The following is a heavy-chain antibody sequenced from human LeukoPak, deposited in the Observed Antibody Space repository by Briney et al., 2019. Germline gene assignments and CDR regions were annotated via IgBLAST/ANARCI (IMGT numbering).Heavy chain of an antibody. CDR1: GYTFTGYY. Sequence: ASVKVSCKASGYTFTGYYMHWVRQAPGQGLEWMGWINPNSGGTNYAQKFQGWVTMTRDTSISTAYMELSRLRSDDTAVYYCARTPSIAVAWYDYWGQGTLVTVSS. CDR3: ARTPSIAVAWYDY. D-gene: IGHD6-19*01. V-gene: IGHV1-2*04. J-gene: IGHJ4*02. CDR2: INPNSGGT.